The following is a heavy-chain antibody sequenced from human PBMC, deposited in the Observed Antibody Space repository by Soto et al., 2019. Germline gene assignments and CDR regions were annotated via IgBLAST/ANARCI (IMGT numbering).Heavy chain of an antibody. CDR3: ARDGYYYDSSRYYDYFDY. Sequence: QVQLVQSGAEVKKPGSSVKVSCKASGGTFSSYAISWVRQAPGQGLEWMGGIIPIFGTANYAQKFQGIVTITADESTSTAYVASIRLRSEDTAVYYCARDGYYYDSSRYYDYFDYWGQGTLVTVSS. D-gene: IGHD3-22*01. V-gene: IGHV1-69*12. CDR2: IIPIFGTA. J-gene: IGHJ4*02. CDR1: GGTFSSYA.